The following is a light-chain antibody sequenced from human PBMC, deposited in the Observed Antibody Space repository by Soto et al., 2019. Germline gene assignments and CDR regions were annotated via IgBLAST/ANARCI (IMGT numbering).Light chain of an antibody. CDR1: QSISSW. Sequence: DIQMTQSPSTLSASVGDRVTITCRASQSISSWLAWYQQKPGKAPKLLIYDASSLESGVPSRFSGSGSGTEFTLTISSLQSDDFAVYYCQQYNNWPTFGQGTRLEIK. V-gene: IGKV1-5*01. CDR2: DAS. J-gene: IGKJ5*01. CDR3: QQYNNWPT.